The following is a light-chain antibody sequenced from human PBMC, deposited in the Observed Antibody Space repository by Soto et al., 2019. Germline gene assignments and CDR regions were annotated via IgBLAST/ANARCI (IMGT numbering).Light chain of an antibody. CDR1: QSISSY. CDR3: QKSYSTPLT. Sequence: DIQMTQSPSSLSASVGDRVTITCRASQSISSYLNWYQQKPGKAPKLLIYAASSLQSWVPSRFSGSGSGTDFTLTISRLQPEDVATYYCQKSYSTPLTFGGGTKVEIK. V-gene: IGKV1-39*01. J-gene: IGKJ4*01. CDR2: AAS.